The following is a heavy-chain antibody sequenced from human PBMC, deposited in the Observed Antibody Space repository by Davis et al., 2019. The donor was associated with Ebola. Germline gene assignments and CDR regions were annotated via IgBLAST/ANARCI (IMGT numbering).Heavy chain of an antibody. D-gene: IGHD3-10*01. V-gene: IGHV5-51*01. CDR2: IYPGESDT. CDR1: GYSFTSYW. Sequence: GESLKISCTGSGYSFTSYWIGWVRQMPGKGLEWMGIIYPGESDTRYSPSFQGQVTISADKSISTAYLQWSSLKASDTAMYYCARGYGSGSYYSPAPIDYWGQGTLVTVSS. J-gene: IGHJ4*02. CDR3: ARGYGSGSYYSPAPIDY.